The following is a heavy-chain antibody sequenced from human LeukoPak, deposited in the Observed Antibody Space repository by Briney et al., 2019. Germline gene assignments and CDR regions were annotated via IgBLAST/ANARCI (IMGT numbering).Heavy chain of an antibody. J-gene: IGHJ4*02. CDR3: VRGDGRDY. V-gene: IGHV3-21*01. CDR1: GFTFGTYT. Sequence: GGSLRLSCAASGFTFGTYTMNWVRQAPGKGLEWVSSISSSSNHIHYADSVKGRFTISRDNPKDSLYLQMNSLRAEDTAVYYCVRGDGRDYWGQGTLVTVSS. CDR2: ISSSSNHI. D-gene: IGHD5-24*01.